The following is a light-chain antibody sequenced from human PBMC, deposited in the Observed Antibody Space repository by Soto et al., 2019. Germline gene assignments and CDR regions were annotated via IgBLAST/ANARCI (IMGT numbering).Light chain of an antibody. J-gene: IGKJ1*01. CDR1: QSLLHSNGYNY. V-gene: IGKV2-28*01. CDR3: MQGTHWPRT. CDR2: LAS. Sequence: DIVMTQSPLPLPVTPGEPASISCRSNQSLLHSNGYNYLDWYLQKPGQSPQLLIYLASXXXSGVPDRFSGSGSGTDFTLKISRVEAEDVGVYYCMQGTHWPRTFGQGTKGAIK.